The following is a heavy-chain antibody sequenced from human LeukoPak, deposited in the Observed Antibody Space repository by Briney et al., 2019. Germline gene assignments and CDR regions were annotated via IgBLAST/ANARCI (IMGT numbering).Heavy chain of an antibody. J-gene: IGHJ3*02. Sequence: SVKVSCKASGGTFSSYAISWVRQALGQGLEWMGGIIPIFGTANYAQKFQGRVTITTDESTSTAYMELSSLRSEDTAVYYCARSPDYGDYDAFDIWGQGTMVTVSS. CDR3: ARSPDYGDYDAFDI. D-gene: IGHD4-17*01. CDR2: IIPIFGTA. CDR1: GGTFSSYA. V-gene: IGHV1-69*05.